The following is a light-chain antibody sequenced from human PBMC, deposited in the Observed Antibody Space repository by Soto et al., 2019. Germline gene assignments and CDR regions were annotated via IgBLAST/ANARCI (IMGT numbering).Light chain of an antibody. CDR2: GAS. CDR3: QQYHNWPWT. V-gene: IGKV3-15*01. J-gene: IGKJ1*01. Sequence: EIVMTQSPATLSVSPGERATLSCRASQSISTTLAWYQQRPGQAPRLLFYGASTRATGIPARFSGSGSGTDLTLTIHSLQSEDFAVYYCQQYHNWPWTFGQGTKVDMK. CDR1: QSISTT.